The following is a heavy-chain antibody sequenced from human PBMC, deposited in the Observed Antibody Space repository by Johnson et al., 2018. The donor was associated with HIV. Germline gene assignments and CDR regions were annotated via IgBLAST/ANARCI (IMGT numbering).Heavy chain of an antibody. D-gene: IGHD3-22*01. J-gene: IGHJ3*01. CDR2: ISYDGTNH. V-gene: IGHV3-11*01. CDR1: GFTFSDYY. Sequence: QVQLVESGGGLVQPGGSLRLSCAVSGFTFSDYYMSWIRQAPGKGLEWVAHISYDGTNHHYADSVNGRFPISRDNAKNFVYLQMNSLRAEDTALYYCARGYYYDSSGYYDAFDVWGQGTVLTVSS. CDR3: ARGYYYDSSGYYDAFDV.